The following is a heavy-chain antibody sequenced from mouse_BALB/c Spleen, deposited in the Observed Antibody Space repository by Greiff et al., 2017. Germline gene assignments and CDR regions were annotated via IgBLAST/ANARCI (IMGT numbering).Heavy chain of an antibody. Sequence: EVKLVESGPELVKPGASVKISCKTSGYTFTEYTMHWVKQSHGKSLEWIGGINPNNGGTSYNQKFKGKATLTVDKSSSTAYMELRSLTSEDSAVYYCARSGYDGWYFDVWGAGTTVTVSS. D-gene: IGHD2-2*01. CDR3: ARSGYDGWYFDV. CDR2: INPNNGGT. J-gene: IGHJ1*01. V-gene: IGHV1-18*01. CDR1: GYTFTEYT.